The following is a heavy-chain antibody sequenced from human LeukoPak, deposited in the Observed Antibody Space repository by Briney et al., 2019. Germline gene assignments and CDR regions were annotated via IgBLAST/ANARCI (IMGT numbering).Heavy chain of an antibody. Sequence: ASVKVSCKASGYTFTSYGISWVRQAPGQGLEWMGWISAYNGNTNYAQKLQGRVTMTTDTSTSTAYMELRSLRSDDTAVYYCANTHDVGVAFDIWGQGTMVTVSS. V-gene: IGHV1-18*01. CDR3: ANTHDVGVAFDI. CDR2: ISAYNGNT. D-gene: IGHD1-26*01. J-gene: IGHJ3*02. CDR1: GYTFTSYG.